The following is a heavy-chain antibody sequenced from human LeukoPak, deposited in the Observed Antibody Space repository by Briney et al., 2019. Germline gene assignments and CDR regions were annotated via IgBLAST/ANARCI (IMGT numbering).Heavy chain of an antibody. D-gene: IGHD2/OR15-2a*01. CDR1: GGTFSSYA. V-gene: IGHV1-2*06. CDR3: AAEGSNLTFDY. J-gene: IGHJ4*02. Sequence: ASVKVSCKASGGTFSSYAISWVRQAPGQGLEWVGRINPNSGGTNYAQKFQGRVTMTRDTSISTAYMELSRLRSDDTAVYYCAAEGSNLTFDYWGQGTLVIVSS. CDR2: INPNSGGT.